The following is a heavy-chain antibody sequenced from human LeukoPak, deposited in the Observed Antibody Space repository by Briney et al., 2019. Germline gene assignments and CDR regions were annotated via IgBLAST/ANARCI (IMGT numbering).Heavy chain of an antibody. Sequence: SETLSLTCTVSGGSISSGDYYWSWIRQPPGKGPEWIGYIYYSGSTYYNPSLKSRVTISVDTSKNQFSLKLSSVTAADTAVYYCARVVWYYYGSGNWFDPWGQGTLVTVSS. V-gene: IGHV4-30-4*08. J-gene: IGHJ5*02. CDR3: ARVVWYYYGSGNWFDP. CDR2: IYYSGST. D-gene: IGHD3-10*01. CDR1: GGSISSGDYY.